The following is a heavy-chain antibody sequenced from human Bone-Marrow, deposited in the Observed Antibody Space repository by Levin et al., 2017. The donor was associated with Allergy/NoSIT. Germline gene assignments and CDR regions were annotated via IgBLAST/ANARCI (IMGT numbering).Heavy chain of an antibody. CDR3: TTDPAVVVAQNWFDP. Sequence: PGGSLRLSCAASGFTFSNAWMSWVRQAPGKGLEWVGRIKSKTDGGTTDYAAPVKGRFTISRDDSKNTLYLQMNSLKTEDTAVYYCTTDPAVVVAQNWFDPWGQGTLVTVSS. CDR1: GFTFSNAW. D-gene: IGHD2-2*01. V-gene: IGHV3-15*01. CDR2: IKSKTDGGTT. J-gene: IGHJ5*02.